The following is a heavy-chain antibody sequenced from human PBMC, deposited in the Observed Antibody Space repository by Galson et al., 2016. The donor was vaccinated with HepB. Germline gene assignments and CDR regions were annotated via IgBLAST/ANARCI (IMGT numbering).Heavy chain of an antibody. CDR1: GFPFSSFW. CDR3: ARMSHQLLKGSYYYYLDV. Sequence: SLRLSCAASGFPFSSFWMHWVRQVPGKGLVWVSLINTDGRSATYADSVKGRFTISRDNAKSTLFLQMSSLTADDTAVYYCARMSHQLLKGSYYYYLDVWGQGTTVTVSS. V-gene: IGHV3-74*01. D-gene: IGHD3-10*01. J-gene: IGHJ6*02. CDR2: INTDGRSA.